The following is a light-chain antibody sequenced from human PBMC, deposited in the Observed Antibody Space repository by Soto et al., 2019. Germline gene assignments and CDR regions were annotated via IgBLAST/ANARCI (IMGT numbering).Light chain of an antibody. CDR2: DAS. J-gene: IGKJ1*01. CDR1: QSVSTN. CDR3: QQYKKWPRT. Sequence: EIVMTQSPSTLSVSTGERATLSCRASQSVSTNLAWYQQKPGQAPRLLIYDASTRATGIPARFSGSGSGTEFTLTISSLQSEDFAVYYCQQYKKWPRTFGQGTKVDIK. V-gene: IGKV3-15*01.